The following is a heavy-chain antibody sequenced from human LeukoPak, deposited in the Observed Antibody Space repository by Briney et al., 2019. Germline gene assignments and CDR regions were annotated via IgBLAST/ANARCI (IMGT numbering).Heavy chain of an antibody. CDR1: GYTFTGYY. CDR2: IIPIFGTA. CDR3: ARVGGKRGYSYGSGYFDY. J-gene: IGHJ4*02. D-gene: IGHD5-18*01. Sequence: SVKVSCKASGYTFTGYYMHWVRQAPGQGLEWMGGIIPIFGTANYAQKFQGRVTITADESTSTAYMELSSLRSEDTAVYYCARVGGKRGYSYGSGYFDYWGQGTLVTVSS. V-gene: IGHV1-69*13.